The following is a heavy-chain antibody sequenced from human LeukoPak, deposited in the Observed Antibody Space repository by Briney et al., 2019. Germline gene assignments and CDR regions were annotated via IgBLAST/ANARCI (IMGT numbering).Heavy chain of an antibody. CDR1: GGSISSYY. V-gene: IGHV4-59*01. CDR3: ARGGNYDILTGYPHDYYYYYMDV. J-gene: IGHJ6*03. Sequence: RASETLSLTCTVSGGSISSYYWSWIRQPPGKGLEWIGYIYYSGSTNYNPSLKSRVTISVDTSKNQFSLKLSSVTAADTAVYYCARGGNYDILTGYPHDYYYYYMDVWGKGTTVTISS. CDR2: IYYSGST. D-gene: IGHD3-9*01.